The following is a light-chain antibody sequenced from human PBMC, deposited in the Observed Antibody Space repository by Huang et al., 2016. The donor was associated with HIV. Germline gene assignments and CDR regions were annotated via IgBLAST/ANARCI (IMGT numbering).Light chain of an antibody. CDR2: LGS. Sequence: EIVMTQCPLSLPVTPGEPASICCRSSQSLLHSNGYNYLDWYLQKPGQSPQLLIYLGSNRASGVADWFGGSGSSTDFTLKVSMVEAEYVGIYYCMQALQTPVFGPGTRVDIK. J-gene: IGKJ3*01. CDR3: MQALQTPV. V-gene: IGKV2-28*01. CDR1: QSLLHSNGYNY.